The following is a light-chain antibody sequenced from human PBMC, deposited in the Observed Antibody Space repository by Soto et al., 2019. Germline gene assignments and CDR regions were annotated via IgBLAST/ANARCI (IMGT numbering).Light chain of an antibody. J-gene: IGKJ2*01. Sequence: DLQMTKSPSTLSASVEDGVTITCRASQSIGSWLAWYQQKPGKAPKLLLYKATNLQSGVPSRFSGSGSGTDFSLTISSLQPVDSETSFFQQYNDFQYPSGPGPKLEI. CDR2: KAT. CDR1: QSIGSW. CDR3: QQYNDFQYP. V-gene: IGKV1-5*03.